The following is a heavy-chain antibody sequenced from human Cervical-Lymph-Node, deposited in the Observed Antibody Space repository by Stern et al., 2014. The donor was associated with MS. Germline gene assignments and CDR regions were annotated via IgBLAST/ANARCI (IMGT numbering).Heavy chain of an antibody. V-gene: IGHV4-4*02. Sequence: QVQLQESGPGLVKPSGTLSLTCAVSGGSVSSTNWWSWVRQSPGKGLEWSGNIYHSGASTSRPSLRSRVSISLATSKNHLSLHLTSVTAADTAVYYCARERQQYCNSEGCSYWYFDLWGRGTLVTVSS. CDR3: ARERQQYCNSEGCSYWYFDL. CDR1: GGSVSSTNW. CDR2: IYHSGAS. J-gene: IGHJ2*01. D-gene: IGHD2/OR15-2a*01.